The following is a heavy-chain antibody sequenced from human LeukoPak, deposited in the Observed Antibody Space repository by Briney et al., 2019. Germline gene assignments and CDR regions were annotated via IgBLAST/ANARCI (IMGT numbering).Heavy chain of an antibody. J-gene: IGHJ6*03. Sequence: PSETLSLTCAVYGGSFSGYYWSWIRQPLGKGLEWIGEINHSGSTNYNPSLKSRVTISVDTSKNQFSLKLSSVTAADTAVYYCARGVADYYYYMDVWGKGTTVTVSS. CDR3: ARGVADYYYYMDV. CDR1: GGSFSGYY. CDR2: INHSGST. D-gene: IGHD2-15*01. V-gene: IGHV4-34*01.